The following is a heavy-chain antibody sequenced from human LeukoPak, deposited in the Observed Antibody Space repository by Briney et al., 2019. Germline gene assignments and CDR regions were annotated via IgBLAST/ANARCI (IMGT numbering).Heavy chain of an antibody. V-gene: IGHV4-39*01. CDR2: IYYSGST. CDR1: GGSISSSSYY. Sequence: SETLSLTCTVSGGSISSSSYYWGWIRQPPGKGLEWIGSIYYSGSTYYNPSLKGRVTISVDTSKNQFSLKLSSVTAADTAVYYCARQLYNVWFGELLPFDYWGQGTLVTVSS. J-gene: IGHJ4*02. D-gene: IGHD3-10*01. CDR3: ARQLYNVWFGELLPFDY.